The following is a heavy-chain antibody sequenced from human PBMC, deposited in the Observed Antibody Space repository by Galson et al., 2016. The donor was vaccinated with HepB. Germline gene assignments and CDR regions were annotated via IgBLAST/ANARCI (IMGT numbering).Heavy chain of an antibody. CDR3: ARDNSRRENSGYHTFDI. CDR1: GFTFSKYW. Sequence: SLRLSCAASGFTFSKYWMSWVRQAPGKGLEWVANIDQDGSEQYYVDSVKGRVTISRDNAKNALYLQMNSLGAEDTAVYYCARDNSRRENSGYHTFDIWGQGTMVTVSS. V-gene: IGHV3-7*05. D-gene: IGHD3-3*01. CDR2: IDQDGSEQ. J-gene: IGHJ3*02.